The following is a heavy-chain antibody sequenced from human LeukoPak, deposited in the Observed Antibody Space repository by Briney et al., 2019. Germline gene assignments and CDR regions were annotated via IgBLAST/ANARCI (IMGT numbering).Heavy chain of an antibody. CDR2: THNGGTT. Sequence: GGSLRLSCVASGFTVSTNYMSWVRQAPGKGLEWVSITHNGGTTYYADSVKGRFSFSRDNSKNTMYLQRNSLRDEYTAVYDCARGGAFDIWGQGTMVTVSS. J-gene: IGHJ3*02. CDR1: GFTVSTNY. V-gene: IGHV3-66*02. CDR3: ARGGAFDI.